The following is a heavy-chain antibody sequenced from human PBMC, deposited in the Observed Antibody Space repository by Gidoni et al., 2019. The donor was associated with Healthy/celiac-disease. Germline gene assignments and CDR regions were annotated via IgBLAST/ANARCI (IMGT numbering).Heavy chain of an antibody. CDR1: GFTFSSYE. CDR3: ARGGDFWSGYYGWFDP. D-gene: IGHD3-3*01. CDR2: ISSSGSTI. Sequence: EVQLVESGGGLVQPGGSLRLSCAASGFTFSSYEMNWVRQAPGKGLEWVSYISSSGSTIYYADSVKGRFTISRDNAKNSLYLQMNSLRAEDTAVYYCARGGDFWSGYYGWFDPWGQGTLVTVSS. J-gene: IGHJ5*02. V-gene: IGHV3-48*03.